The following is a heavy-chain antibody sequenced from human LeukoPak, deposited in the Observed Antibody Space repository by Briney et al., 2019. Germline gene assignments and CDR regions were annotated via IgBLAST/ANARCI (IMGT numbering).Heavy chain of an antibody. J-gene: IGHJ6*02. V-gene: IGHV3-30*18. D-gene: IGHD4-17*01. Sequence: GGSLRLSCAVSGFTFGNYGMHWVRQAPGKGLEWVALISYDGSSEYYAGSVKGRFTISRDNSKITVYLQMNSLKAEDTAVYYCAKELYNYGDYGAEGLDVGGQGTAVTVS. CDR2: ISYDGSSE. CDR3: AKELYNYGDYGAEGLDV. CDR1: GFTFGNYG.